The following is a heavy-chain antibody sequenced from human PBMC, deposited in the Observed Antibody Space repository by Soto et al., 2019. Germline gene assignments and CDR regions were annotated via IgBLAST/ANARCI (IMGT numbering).Heavy chain of an antibody. V-gene: IGHV3-7*01. Sequence: LRLSCAASGFSFSTYLMSWVRQAPGKGLEWVANIKQGGNEKFYVDSVKGRFTISRDNDKKSLYLQMDSLRVEDTAVYYCVGALTYEVPYYYYGMDVWGQGTTVTVS. CDR2: IKQGGNEK. D-gene: IGHD3-16*01. J-gene: IGHJ6*02. CDR3: VGALTYEVPYYYYGMDV. CDR1: GFSFSTYL.